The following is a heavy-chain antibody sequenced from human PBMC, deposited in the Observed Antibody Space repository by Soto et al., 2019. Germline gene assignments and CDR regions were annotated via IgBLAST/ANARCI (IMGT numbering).Heavy chain of an antibody. CDR3: AQAPNGDYVGGFEL. CDR2: ISSSGDTT. J-gene: IGHJ3*01. V-gene: IGHV3-23*01. Sequence: EVQLLESGGGLVQPGGSLRLSCAGSGFVFSNYAMSWVRQAPGKGPEWVSGISSSGDTTYYADSVKGRFTNSRDNSKNTLSLQRNSLRVEDTAVYYGAQAPNGDYVGGFELCGQGTKVTVSS. D-gene: IGHD4-17*01. CDR1: GFVFSNYA.